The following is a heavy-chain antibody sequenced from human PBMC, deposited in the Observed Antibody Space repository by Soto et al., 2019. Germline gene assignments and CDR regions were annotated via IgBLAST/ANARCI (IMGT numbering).Heavy chain of an antibody. D-gene: IGHD3-9*01. CDR3: AGSASYFYYDMDV. Sequence: VQLVESGGGVVQPGRSLRLSCAASGFTFSSYAMHWVRQAPGKGLEWVAVISYDGSNKYYADSVKGRFTISTDNSKNTLYLEMNRLRAEDTAVYYCAGSASYFYYDMDVWGQGTTVTVSS. CDR1: GFTFSSYA. CDR2: ISYDGSNK. J-gene: IGHJ6*02. V-gene: IGHV3-30-3*01.